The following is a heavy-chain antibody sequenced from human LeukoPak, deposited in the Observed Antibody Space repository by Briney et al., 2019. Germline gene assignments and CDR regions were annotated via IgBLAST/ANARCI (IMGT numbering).Heavy chain of an antibody. Sequence: SETLSLTCTVSGGSISSYYWSRLRQPPGKGLEWIGYIYYSGSTNYNPSLKSRVTISVDTSKNQFSLKLSSVTAADTAVYYCARHPLAGLLWFGEFLYFDLWGRGTLVTVSS. V-gene: IGHV4-59*08. CDR3: ARHPLAGLLWFGEFLYFDL. CDR1: GGSISSYY. J-gene: IGHJ2*01. D-gene: IGHD3-10*01. CDR2: IYYSGST.